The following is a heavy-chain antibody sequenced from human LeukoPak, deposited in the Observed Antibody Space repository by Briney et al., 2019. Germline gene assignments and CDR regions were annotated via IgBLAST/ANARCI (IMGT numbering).Heavy chain of an antibody. CDR3: AKDSGVQLWSGYWFDP. CDR2: IEFGGST. Sequence: PGGSLRLSCAASGFTVSSNYMSWVRQAPGKGLEWVSVIEFGGSTNYADSVKGRFIISTDNSKNTLYLQMNSLRAEDTAVYYCAKDSGVQLWSGYWFDPWGQGTLVTVSS. CDR1: GFTVSSNY. J-gene: IGHJ5*02. D-gene: IGHD5-18*01. V-gene: IGHV3-66*01.